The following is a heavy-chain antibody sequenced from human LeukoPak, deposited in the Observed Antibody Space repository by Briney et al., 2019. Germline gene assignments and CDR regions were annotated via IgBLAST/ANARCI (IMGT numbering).Heavy chain of an antibody. CDR3: AREIRKTSYYYDSRGYEY. Sequence: ASVKVSCKASGGTFSSYAISWVRQAPGQGLEWMGGIIPIFGTANYAQKFQGRVTITADESTSTAYMELSSLRSDDTAVYYCAREIRKTSYYYDSRGYEYWGQGTLVTVPS. J-gene: IGHJ4*02. V-gene: IGHV1-69*13. D-gene: IGHD3-22*01. CDR1: GGTFSSYA. CDR2: IIPIFGTA.